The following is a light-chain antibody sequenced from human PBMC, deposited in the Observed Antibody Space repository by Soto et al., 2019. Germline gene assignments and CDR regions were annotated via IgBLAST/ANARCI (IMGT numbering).Light chain of an antibody. V-gene: IGKV3-20*01. Sequence: EIVLTQSPGTLSLSPGEIATLSCRASQSVSSSYLAWYQQKPGQAPRLLIYGASSRATGIPDRFSGSGSGTDFTLTISRLEPEDFAVYFCQQYDTSHTFGQGTKLEIK. CDR2: GAS. CDR1: QSVSSSY. J-gene: IGKJ2*01. CDR3: QQYDTSHT.